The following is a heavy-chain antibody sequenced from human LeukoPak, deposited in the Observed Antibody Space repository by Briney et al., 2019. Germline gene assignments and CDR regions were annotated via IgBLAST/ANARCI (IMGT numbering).Heavy chain of an antibody. J-gene: IGHJ4*02. CDR3: AANSADYNTLGSSYKV. D-gene: IGHD3-10*01. CDR2: ISYSGTT. V-gene: IGHV4-39*01. Sequence: SETLSLTCTVSSGSINSSPYYWGWIRQSPGKGLEWIGSISYSGTTYYNPSLQSRVTIFVDTSKNQFSLKLSSVTAADTAVYYCAANSADYNTLGSSYKVWGQGALVTVSS. CDR1: SGSINSSPYY.